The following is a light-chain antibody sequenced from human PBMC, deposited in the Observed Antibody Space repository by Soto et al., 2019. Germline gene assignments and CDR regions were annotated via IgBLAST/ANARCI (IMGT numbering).Light chain of an antibody. CDR3: QQYSSYPHT. J-gene: IGKJ2*01. Sequence: DIQMTQSPSTLSASVGDRVTITCRASQSINNWLAWYQQRPGTAPKLLIYKASTLQTGVPSRFSGSASGTEFTLTISSLQPVDFATYYCQQYSSYPHTFGQGTKLEIK. CDR2: KAS. CDR1: QSINNW. V-gene: IGKV1-5*03.